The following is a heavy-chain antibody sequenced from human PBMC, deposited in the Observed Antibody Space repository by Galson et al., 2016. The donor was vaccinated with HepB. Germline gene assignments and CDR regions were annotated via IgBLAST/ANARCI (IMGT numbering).Heavy chain of an antibody. Sequence: SLRLSCAASGFTFSTYAMTWVRQAPGKGLEWVSSVTGSGGWTYYADSVKGRLTISRDNSKNTLYLQMNSLRAEDTAVYYCARDPNGDYFGAFDFWGQGTMVTVSS. D-gene: IGHD4-17*01. CDR3: ARDPNGDYFGAFDF. CDR1: GFTFSTYA. V-gene: IGHV3-23*01. CDR2: VTGSGGWT. J-gene: IGHJ3*01.